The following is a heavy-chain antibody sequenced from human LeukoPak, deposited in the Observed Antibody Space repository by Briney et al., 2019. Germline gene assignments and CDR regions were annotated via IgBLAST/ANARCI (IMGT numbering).Heavy chain of an antibody. J-gene: IGHJ4*02. CDR3: ARVVWAAAGTFDY. CDR1: GYTFTGYY. CDR2: INPNSGGT. Sequence: ASVKVSCKASGYTFTGYYMHWVRQAPGQGLEWMGWINPNSGGTNYAQKFQGRVTMTRDTSISTAYMELSRLRSDDTAVYYCARVVWAAAGTFDYWGQGTLVTVSS. V-gene: IGHV1-2*02. D-gene: IGHD6-13*01.